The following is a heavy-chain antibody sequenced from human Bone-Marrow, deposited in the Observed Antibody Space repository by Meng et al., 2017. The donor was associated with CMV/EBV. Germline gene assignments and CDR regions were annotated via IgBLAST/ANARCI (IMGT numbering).Heavy chain of an antibody. Sequence: GGALRLSCAASGFTFSSYSVNWVRQAPGKGLEWVSAISGSGGSTYYADSVKGRFTISRDNSKDTLYLPMDSLRAEDTAVYYCARVFGRDFWSGYYTDAFDIWGQGKMVTVSS. J-gene: IGHJ3*02. D-gene: IGHD3-3*01. CDR2: ISGSGGST. CDR3: ARVFGRDFWSGYYTDAFDI. V-gene: IGHV3-23*01. CDR1: GFTFSSYS.